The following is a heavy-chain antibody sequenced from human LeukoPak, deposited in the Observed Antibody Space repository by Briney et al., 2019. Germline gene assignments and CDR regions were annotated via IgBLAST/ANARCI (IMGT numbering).Heavy chain of an antibody. CDR2: INHSGST. Sequence: SETPSLTCAVYGGSFSGYYWSWIRQPPGKGLEWIGEINHSGSTNYNPSLKSRVTISVDTSKNQFSLKLSSVTAADTAVYYCARRRITIFGVVSYFDYWGQGTLVTVSS. J-gene: IGHJ4*02. CDR1: GGSFSGYY. D-gene: IGHD3-3*01. CDR3: ARRRITIFGVVSYFDY. V-gene: IGHV4-34*01.